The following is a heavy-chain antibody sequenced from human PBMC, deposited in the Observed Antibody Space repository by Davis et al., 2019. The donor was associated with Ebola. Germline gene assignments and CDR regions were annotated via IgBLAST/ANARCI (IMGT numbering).Heavy chain of an antibody. CDR3: ARAQFPTTSDH. D-gene: IGHD1-1*01. CDR2: INPHNGNT. CDR1: GYTFTSYG. J-gene: IGHJ4*02. Sequence: ASVKVSCKASGYTFTSYGITWVRQAPGQGLEWMGWINPHNGNTNYAQNVQGRVTMTTDTSTSTAYMEVGSLRSDDTAVYYYARAQFPTTSDHWGQGTLVTVSS. V-gene: IGHV1-18*04.